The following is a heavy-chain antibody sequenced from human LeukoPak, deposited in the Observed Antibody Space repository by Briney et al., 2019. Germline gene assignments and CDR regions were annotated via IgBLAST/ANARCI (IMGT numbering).Heavy chain of an antibody. CDR1: GFTFNTYG. V-gene: IGHV3-30*18. CDR3: AKAAYCTSTSCHFSGYAQRPLDS. J-gene: IGHJ4*02. D-gene: IGHD2-2*01. CDR2: ISSDGNNK. Sequence: GGSLRLSCVASGFTFNTYGIHWVRQAPGKGLEWVAGISSDGNNKDYSDSVKGRFTISRDNSKNTLYLQMNSLRAEDTAVYYCAKAAYCTSTSCHFSGYAQRPLDSWGQGTLVTVSS.